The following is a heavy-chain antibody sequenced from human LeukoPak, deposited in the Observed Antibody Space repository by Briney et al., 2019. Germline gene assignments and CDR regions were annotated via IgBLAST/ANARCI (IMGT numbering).Heavy chain of an antibody. Sequence: SGGSLRLSCAASGFTFSGSAMHWVRQASGKGLEWVGRIRSKAYTYATAYAASVKGRFTISRDDSKNMAYLQMNSLKTEDTAVYYCARGPDIVATTPHPYFDYWGQGTLVTVSS. CDR3: ARGPDIVATTPHPYFDY. J-gene: IGHJ4*02. D-gene: IGHD5-12*01. CDR1: GFTFSGSA. V-gene: IGHV3-73*01. CDR2: IRSKAYTYAT.